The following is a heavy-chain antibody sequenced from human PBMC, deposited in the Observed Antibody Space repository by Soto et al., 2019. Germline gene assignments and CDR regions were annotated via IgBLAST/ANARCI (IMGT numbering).Heavy chain of an antibody. CDR3: ARDVAATILTGYYYGMDV. J-gene: IGHJ6*02. V-gene: IGHV1-46*01. D-gene: IGHD5-12*01. CDR1: VYTFTSYY. Sequence: ASVKVSCKASVYTFTSYYMHWVRQAHGQGLEWMGIIDPSGGSTSYAQKFQGRVTMTRDTSTSTVYMELSSLRSEDTAVYYCARDVAATILTGYYYGMDVWGQGTTVTVSS. CDR2: IDPSGGST.